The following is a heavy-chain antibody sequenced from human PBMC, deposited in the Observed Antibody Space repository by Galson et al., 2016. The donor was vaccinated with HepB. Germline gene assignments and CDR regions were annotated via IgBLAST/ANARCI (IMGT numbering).Heavy chain of an antibody. Sequence: SLRLSCAASGFIFSNYGIHWVRQAPGKGLEWVAVISHDGHNQYYSDSVKGRFTISRDNSENTLYLQMDSLRPEDTAFYYCAKDRGPTAMLTSLTYWGQGTLVTVSS. CDR1: GFIFSNYG. J-gene: IGHJ4*02. CDR2: ISHDGHNQ. CDR3: AKDRGPTAMLTSLTY. D-gene: IGHD2-2*01. V-gene: IGHV3-30*18.